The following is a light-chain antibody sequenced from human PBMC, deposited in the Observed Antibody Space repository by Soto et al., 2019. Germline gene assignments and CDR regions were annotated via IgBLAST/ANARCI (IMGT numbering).Light chain of an antibody. V-gene: IGLV2-14*01. J-gene: IGLJ1*01. CDR2: GVS. CDR3: ASYRGTSIPYV. CDR1: SSDIGDYSY. Sequence: QSVLTQPASVSGSPGQSITISCTGTSSDIGDYSYVSWYQHHPGKAPKLLISGVSDRPSGVSARFSGSKSGNTASLTISGLQAEDEADYYCASYRGTSIPYVFGTGTKVTVL.